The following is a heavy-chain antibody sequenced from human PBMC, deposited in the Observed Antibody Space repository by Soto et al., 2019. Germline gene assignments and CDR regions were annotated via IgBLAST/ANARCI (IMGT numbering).Heavy chain of an antibody. D-gene: IGHD1-26*01. CDR2: ISYDGSNT. J-gene: IGHJ4*02. CDR3: AKEGGLSGSYDISSSYYFDY. Sequence: QVQLVESGGGVVQPGRSLRLSCAASGFTFSSYGMHWVRQAPGKGLEWVAIISYDGSNTYYADSVKGRFTISRDNSKNTLYLQMNSLRCEETSVYYCAKEGGLSGSYDISSSYYFDYWGQGTLVTVSS. V-gene: IGHV3-30*18. CDR1: GFTFSSYG.